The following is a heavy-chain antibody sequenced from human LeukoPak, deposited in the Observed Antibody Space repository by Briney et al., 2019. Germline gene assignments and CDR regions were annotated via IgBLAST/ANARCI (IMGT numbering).Heavy chain of an antibody. J-gene: IGHJ5*02. CDR3: ATATGSSNWFDP. Sequence: SETLSLICAVYGGSFSGYYWSWIRQPPGKGLEWIGEINHSGSTNYNPSLKSRVTILVDTSKNQFSLKLSSVTAADTAVYYCATATGSSNWFDPWGQGTLVTVSS. V-gene: IGHV4-34*01. CDR2: INHSGST. CDR1: GGSFSGYY. D-gene: IGHD2-2*01.